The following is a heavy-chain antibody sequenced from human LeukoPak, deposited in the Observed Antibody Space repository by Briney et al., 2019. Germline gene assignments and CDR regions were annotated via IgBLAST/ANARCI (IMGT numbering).Heavy chain of an antibody. CDR2: IKHDGSEK. CDR1: GFTFSSYW. J-gene: IGHJ4*02. D-gene: IGHD3-3*01. CDR3: AKDPNGRDDYYDFWSGYPTYFDY. V-gene: IGHV3-7*01. Sequence: PGGSLRLSCAASGFTFSSYWMSWVRQAPGKGLEWVANIKHDGSEKYYVDSVKGRFTISRDNSKNTLYLQMNSLRAEDTAVYYCAKDPNGRDDYYDFWSGYPTYFDYWGQGTLVTVSS.